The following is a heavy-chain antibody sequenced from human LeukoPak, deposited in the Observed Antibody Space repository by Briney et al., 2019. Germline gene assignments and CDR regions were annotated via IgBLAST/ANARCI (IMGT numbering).Heavy chain of an antibody. CDR1: GGSFSGYY. V-gene: IGHV4-34*01. Sequence: SETLSLTCAVYGGSFSGYYWSWIRQPPGKGLEWIGEINHSGSTNYNPSLKSRVTISVDTSKNQFSLKLSSVTAADTAVYYCALGNTAAGYYFDYSGQGTLVTVSS. CDR3: ALGNTAAGYYFDY. D-gene: IGHD6-13*01. J-gene: IGHJ4*02. CDR2: INHSGST.